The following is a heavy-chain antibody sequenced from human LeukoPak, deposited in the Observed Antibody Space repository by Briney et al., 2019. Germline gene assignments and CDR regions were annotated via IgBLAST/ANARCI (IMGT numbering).Heavy chain of an antibody. CDR1: SGSINNTSHY. D-gene: IGHD5-12*01. J-gene: IGHJ5*02. CDR2: IYYSGSS. Sequence: SETLSLTCTVSSGSINNTSHYWGWIRQPPGRGLEWIGSIYYSGSSYYNPSLKSRVTISVDTSKSQFSLELSSVTAADTAVYYCARHQSGYNWFDPWGQGTLVAVSS. V-gene: IGHV4-39*01. CDR3: ARHQSGYNWFDP.